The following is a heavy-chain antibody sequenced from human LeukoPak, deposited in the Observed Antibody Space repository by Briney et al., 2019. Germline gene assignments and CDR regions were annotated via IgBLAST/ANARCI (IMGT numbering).Heavy chain of an antibody. CDR2: INHSGST. CDR3: ARGVAVAGTDY. CDR1: GGSFSGYY. D-gene: IGHD6-19*01. Sequence: SETLSLTCAVYGGSFSGYYWSWIRQPPGKGLEWIGEINHSGSTNYNPSLRSRVTISVDTSKNQFSLKLSSVTAADTAVYYCARGVAVAGTDYWGQGTLVTVSS. J-gene: IGHJ4*02. V-gene: IGHV4-34*01.